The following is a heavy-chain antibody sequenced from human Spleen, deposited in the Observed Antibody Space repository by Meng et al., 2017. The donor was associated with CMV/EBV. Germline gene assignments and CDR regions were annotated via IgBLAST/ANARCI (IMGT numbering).Heavy chain of an antibody. CDR3: ARDGMDRGFDY. J-gene: IGHJ4*02. V-gene: IGHV3-21*01. CDR1: GFTFSSYS. Sequence: EVQLVESGXXXXXPXXAXXLSCAASGFTFSSYSMNWVRQAPGKGLEWVSSISSSSSYIYYADSVKGRFTISRDNAKNSLYLQMNSLRAEDTAVYYCARDGMDRGFDYWGQGTLVTVSS. D-gene: IGHD1-26*01. CDR2: ISSSSSYI.